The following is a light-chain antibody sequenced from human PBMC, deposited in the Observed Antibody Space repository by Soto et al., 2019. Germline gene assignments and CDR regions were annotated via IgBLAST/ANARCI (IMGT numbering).Light chain of an antibody. CDR1: SSNIGSNY. CDR3: AAWDDSLSGLYV. Sequence: QSVLTQPPSASGTAGQRVTISCSGSSSNIGSNYVYWYQQLPGMAPKLLIYSNIHRPSGVPDRFSGSKSGTSASLAISGLRSEDEADYYCAAWDDSLSGLYVFGTGTKLTVL. J-gene: IGLJ1*01. CDR2: SNI. V-gene: IGLV1-47*02.